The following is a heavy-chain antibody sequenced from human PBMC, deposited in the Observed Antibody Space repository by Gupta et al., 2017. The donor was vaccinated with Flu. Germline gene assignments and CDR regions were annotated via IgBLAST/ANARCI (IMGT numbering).Heavy chain of an antibody. CDR1: GFTFSYYW. V-gene: IGHV3-7*01. J-gene: IGHJ4*02. CDR2: IKQDGSEK. CDR3: ARGSSCGGDCYPGPVDY. Sequence: EVQLVESGGVLVQPGGSLRLSCAASGFTFSYYWMSWVRQAPGKGLEWVANIKQDGSEKFYVDSVKGRFTISRDNAKNSLYLQMNGLRAEDTAVYYCARGSSCGGDCYPGPVDYWGQGTLATVSS. D-gene: IGHD2-21*01.